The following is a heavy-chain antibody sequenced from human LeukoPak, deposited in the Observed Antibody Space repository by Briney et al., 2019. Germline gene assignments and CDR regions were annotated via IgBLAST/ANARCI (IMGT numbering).Heavy chain of an antibody. CDR1: GFTFTTYS. V-gene: IGHV3-66*01. CDR2: IYSGGST. D-gene: IGHD3-10*01. J-gene: IGHJ4*02. CDR3: ARVSYYGSGSYYTDDY. Sequence: GGSLRLSCEASGFTFTTYSMTWVRQAPGKGLEWVSVIYSGGSTYYADSVKGRFTISRDNSKNTLYLQMNSLRAEDTAVYYCARVSYYGSGSYYTDDYWGQGTLVTVSS.